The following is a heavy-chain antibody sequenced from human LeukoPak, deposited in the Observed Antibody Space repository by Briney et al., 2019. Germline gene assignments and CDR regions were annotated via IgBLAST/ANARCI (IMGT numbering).Heavy chain of an antibody. CDR2: ISGSGGST. CDR1: GFTFSSYA. D-gene: IGHD6-19*01. CDR3: AKYSEHSWLVLQQWLVQRGFDY. V-gene: IGHV3-23*01. Sequence: GGSLRLSCSASGFTFSSYAMSWVRQAPGNGLEWVSAISGSGGSTYYADSVKGRFTISKDNSKNTLYLQIYRLRAEDTAVYYCAKYSEHSWLVLQQWLVQRGFDYWGQGTLVTVSS. J-gene: IGHJ4*02.